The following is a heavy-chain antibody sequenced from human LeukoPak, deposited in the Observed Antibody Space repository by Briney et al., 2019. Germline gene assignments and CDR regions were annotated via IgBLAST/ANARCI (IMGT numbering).Heavy chain of an antibody. CDR1: GFTFSSYA. D-gene: IGHD6-6*01. Sequence: GGSLRLSCAASGFTFSSYAMHWVRQAPGKGLEWVAVISYDGSNKYYADSVKGRFTISRDNSKNTLYLQMNSLRAEDTAVCYCARGVAAPQGDYYMDVWGKGTTVTVSS. V-gene: IGHV3-30-3*01. J-gene: IGHJ6*03. CDR3: ARGVAAPQGDYYMDV. CDR2: ISYDGSNK.